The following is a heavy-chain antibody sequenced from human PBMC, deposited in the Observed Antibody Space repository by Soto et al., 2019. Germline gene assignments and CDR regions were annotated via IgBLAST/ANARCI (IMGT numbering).Heavy chain of an antibody. CDR3: AREACSGGSCFNWFDP. CDR1: GFTFSSYG. D-gene: IGHD2-15*01. CDR2: IWYDGSNK. Sequence: PGGSLRLSCAASGFTFSSYGMHWVRQAPGKGLEWVAVIWYDGSNKYYADSVKGRFTISRDNSKNTLYLQMNSLRAEDTAVYYCAREACSGGSCFNWFDPWGQGTLVTVSS. V-gene: IGHV3-33*01. J-gene: IGHJ5*02.